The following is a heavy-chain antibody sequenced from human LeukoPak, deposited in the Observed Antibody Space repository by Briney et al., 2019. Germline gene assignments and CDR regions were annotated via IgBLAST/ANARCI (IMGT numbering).Heavy chain of an antibody. CDR3: ARDPLWDSSGYFDY. CDR1: GFTFSSYG. Sequence: GGSLRLSCAESGFTFSSYGMHWVRQAPGKELEWVAVIWYDGSNKYYADSVKGRFTISRDNSKNTLYLQMNSLRAEDTAVYYCARDPLWDSSGYFDYWGQGTLVTVSS. J-gene: IGHJ4*02. V-gene: IGHV3-33*01. D-gene: IGHD3-22*01. CDR2: IWYDGSNK.